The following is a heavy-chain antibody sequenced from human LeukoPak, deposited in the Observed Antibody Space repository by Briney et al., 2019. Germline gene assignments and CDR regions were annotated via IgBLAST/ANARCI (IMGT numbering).Heavy chain of an antibody. CDR1: GYTFTSYG. CDR3: ARVRHYGSGTFLWAPSFDI. Sequence: ASVKVCCKASGYTFTSYGISWVRQAPGQGLEWMGWINPNTGGTNYAQKFLGRVTMTRDTSISTVYMELSRLRSDDTAVYYCARVRHYGSGTFLWAPSFDIWGQGTTVTVSS. V-gene: IGHV1-2*02. D-gene: IGHD3-10*01. CDR2: INPNTGGT. J-gene: IGHJ3*02.